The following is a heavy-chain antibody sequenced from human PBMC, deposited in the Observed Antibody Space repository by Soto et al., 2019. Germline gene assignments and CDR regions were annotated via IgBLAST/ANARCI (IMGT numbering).Heavy chain of an antibody. D-gene: IGHD3-22*01. J-gene: IGHJ3*02. CDR3: ARDTYYYDSSGYPSDAFDI. CDR1: GGSISSGDYY. Sequence: SETLSLTCTVSGGSISSGDYYWSWILQPPGKGLEWIGYIYYSVSTYYNPSLKSRVTISVDTSKNQFSLKLSSVTAADTAVYYCARDTYYYDSSGYPSDAFDILGHETMV. CDR2: IYYSVST. V-gene: IGHV4-30-4*01.